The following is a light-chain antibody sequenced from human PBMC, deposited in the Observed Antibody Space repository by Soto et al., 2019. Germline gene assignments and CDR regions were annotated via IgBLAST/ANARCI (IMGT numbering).Light chain of an antibody. CDR3: QQYNNWPPLT. CDR1: QSVSIN. CDR2: GAS. Sequence: EIVMTQSPATLSVSPGERATLSCRASQSVSINLAWYQQKPGQAPRLLIYGASTMATGIPARFSGSGSWTEFTLTISSLQSEDFAVYYCQQYNNWPPLTFGRGTKVEIK. J-gene: IGKJ4*01. V-gene: IGKV3-15*01.